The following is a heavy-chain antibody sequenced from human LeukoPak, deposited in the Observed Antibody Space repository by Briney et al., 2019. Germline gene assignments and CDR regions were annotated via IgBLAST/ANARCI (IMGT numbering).Heavy chain of an antibody. CDR1: GFTFSSYE. V-gene: IGHV3-48*03. J-gene: IGHJ3*02. CDR2: ISSSGSTI. CDR3: AREDFDIVVVPAAMAFDI. D-gene: IGHD2-2*01. Sequence: GSLRLSCAASGFTFSSYEMNWVRQAPGKGLEWVPYISSSGSTIYYADSVKGRFTISRDNAKNSLYLQMNSLRAEDTAVYYCAREDFDIVVVPAAMAFDIWGQGTMVTVSS.